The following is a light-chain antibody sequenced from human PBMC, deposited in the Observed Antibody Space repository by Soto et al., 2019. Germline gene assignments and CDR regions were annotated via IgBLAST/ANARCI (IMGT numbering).Light chain of an antibody. CDR1: NSDVGDYNS. J-gene: IGLJ2*01. CDR2: EVS. Sequence: QSVLTQPASVSGSPGQSITISCTGTNSDVGDYNSVSWYQQHPDKAPKLMIFEVSNRPSGVSIRFSGSKSGNTASLTISGLRAEDEADYYCSSYTSSSTLVFGGGTQLTVL. CDR3: SSYTSSSTLV. V-gene: IGLV2-14*01.